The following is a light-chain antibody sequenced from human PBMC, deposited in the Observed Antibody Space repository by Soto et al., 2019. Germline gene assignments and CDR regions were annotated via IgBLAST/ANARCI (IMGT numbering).Light chain of an antibody. Sequence: ELVMTQSPSTLPVYTGERTTLSCKASQSISSNLAWYQERPGQAPRLLLYGASTRATGIPARFSGSGSGTEFTLTINSLQSEDFAVYYCQQYDNWPLTFGQGTKVDIK. CDR3: QQYDNWPLT. J-gene: IGKJ1*01. CDR2: GAS. V-gene: IGKV3-15*01. CDR1: QSISSN.